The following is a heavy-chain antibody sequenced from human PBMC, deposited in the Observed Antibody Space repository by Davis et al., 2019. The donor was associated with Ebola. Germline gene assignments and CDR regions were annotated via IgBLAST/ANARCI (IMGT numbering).Heavy chain of an antibody. CDR1: GYIFTTYG. CDR3: AASPINNVWNYYYGMDV. D-gene: IGHD1/OR15-1a*01. CDR2: IIGYNGNT. J-gene: IGHJ6*02. V-gene: IGHV1-18*01. Sequence: AASVKVSCKASGYIFTTYGIHWVRQAPGQGLEWMGWIIGYNGNTNYAQKFQGRVSMTTDTSTNPAYMELRSLRSDDTAVYYCAASPINNVWNYYYGMDVWGQGTTVTVSS.